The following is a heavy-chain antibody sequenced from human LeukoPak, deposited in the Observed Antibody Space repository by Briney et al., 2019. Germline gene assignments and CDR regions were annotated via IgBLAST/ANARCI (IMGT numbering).Heavy chain of an antibody. D-gene: IGHD5-24*01. CDR3: ARGLGKEMATITPSDPSFDI. J-gene: IGHJ3*02. CDR2: ISAYNGNT. Sequence: ASVKVSCKASGYTFTSYGISWVRQAPGQGLEWMGWISAYNGNTNYAQKLQGRVTMTTDTSTSTAYMELRSLRSDDTAVYYCARGLGKEMATITPSDPSFDIWGQGTMVTVSS. CDR1: GYTFTSYG. V-gene: IGHV1-18*01.